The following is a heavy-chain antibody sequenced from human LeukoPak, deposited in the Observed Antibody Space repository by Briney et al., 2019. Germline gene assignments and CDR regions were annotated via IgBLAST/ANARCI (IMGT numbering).Heavy chain of an antibody. CDR2: ITSGSSYI. D-gene: IGHD2-2*02. CDR1: GFTFSSYN. Sequence: GGSLRLSCAASGFTFSSYNMNWVRQAPGKGLEWVSSITSGSSYIYYADSVKGRFTISKDNAKNSLYLQMNSLKTEDTAVYYCTRVLGEIVVVPAAIGSPMDVWGKGTTVTVSS. CDR3: TRVLGEIVVVPAAIGSPMDV. V-gene: IGHV3-21*03. J-gene: IGHJ6*03.